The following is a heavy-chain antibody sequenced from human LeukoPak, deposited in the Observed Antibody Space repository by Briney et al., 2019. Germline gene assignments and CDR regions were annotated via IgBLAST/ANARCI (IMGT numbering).Heavy chain of an antibody. J-gene: IGHJ4*02. CDR1: GFTFSSYG. D-gene: IGHD1-26*01. V-gene: IGHV3-23*01. Sequence: PGGSLRLSCAASGFTFSSYGMHWVRQAPGKGLEWVSAISGSGGSTYYADSVKGRFTISRDNSKNTLYLQMNSLRAEDTAVYYCAKSLGSPQSFEFDYWGQGTLVTVSS. CDR2: ISGSGGST. CDR3: AKSLGSPQSFEFDY.